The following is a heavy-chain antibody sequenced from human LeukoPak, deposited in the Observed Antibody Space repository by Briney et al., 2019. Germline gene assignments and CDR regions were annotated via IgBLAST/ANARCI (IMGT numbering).Heavy chain of an antibody. CDR1: GYSISSGYY. V-gene: IGHV4-38-2*02. J-gene: IGHJ4*02. CDR3: ARDGYSEYDY. D-gene: IGHD5-24*01. CDR2: IYHSGST. Sequence: SETLSLTCTVSGYSISSGYYWGWIRQPPGKGLEWIGSIYHSGSTYYNPSLKSRVTISVDTAKNQFSLKLSSVTAADTDVYYCARDGYSEYDYWGQGTLVTVS.